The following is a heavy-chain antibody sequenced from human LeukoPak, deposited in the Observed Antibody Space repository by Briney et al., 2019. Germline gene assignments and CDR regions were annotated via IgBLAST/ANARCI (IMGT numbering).Heavy chain of an antibody. CDR1: GFTFSIYP. CDR2: ISYDGRTK. Sequence: GGSLRLSCAASGFTFSIYPMHWVRQAPGKGLEWVAIISYDGRTKYYADSVKGRFTISRDNSKNTLYLQMNSLRAEDTAMYYCARDSPKGSYYYDSSGFDYWGQGTLVTVSS. V-gene: IGHV3-30*04. J-gene: IGHJ4*02. CDR3: ARDSPKGSYYYDSSGFDY. D-gene: IGHD3-22*01.